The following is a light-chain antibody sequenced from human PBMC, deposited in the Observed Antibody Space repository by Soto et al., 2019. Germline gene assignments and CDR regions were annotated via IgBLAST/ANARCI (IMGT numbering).Light chain of an antibody. CDR3: QSYDSGLYV. Sequence: QSVLSQPPSVSGAPGQRVTISCTGSRSNIGAGYDVHWYQQLPGTAPKLLIYRNNNRPSGVPDRYSGSRSGTSASLAITGLQAEDEADYYCQSYDSGLYVFGTGTKVTVL. J-gene: IGLJ1*01. V-gene: IGLV1-40*01. CDR1: RSNIGAGYD. CDR2: RNN.